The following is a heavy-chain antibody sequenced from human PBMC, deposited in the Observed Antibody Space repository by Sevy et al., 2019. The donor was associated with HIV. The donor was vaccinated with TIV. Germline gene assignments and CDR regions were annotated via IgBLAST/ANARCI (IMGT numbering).Heavy chain of an antibody. V-gene: IGHV3-23*01. CDR3: AREGGTRPHDY. J-gene: IGHJ4*02. CDR1: GFAFYDYS. D-gene: IGHD2-8*01. CDR2: FSFGCGKI. Sequence: GGSLRLSCAASGFAFYDYSMSWIRQAPGKGLEWVATFSFGCGKINYADSVKGRFTISRDNSKNSFYLQMDNVRVEDTALYYCAREGGTRPHDYWGQGTRVTVSS.